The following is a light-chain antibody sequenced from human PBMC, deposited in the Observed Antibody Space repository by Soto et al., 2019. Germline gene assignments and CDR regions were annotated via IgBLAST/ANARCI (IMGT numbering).Light chain of an antibody. CDR2: AAS. CDR3: QQSYNTPVT. V-gene: IGKV1-39*01. J-gene: IGKJ5*01. CDR1: QTVRTY. Sequence: IQMTQSPASLSASVEDRVTITCRASQTVRTYLNWYQQKPGKAPKLLIYAASNLQSGVPSRFSGSGSGTDFTLTITSLRPEDFATYWCQQSYNTPVTFGQGTRL.